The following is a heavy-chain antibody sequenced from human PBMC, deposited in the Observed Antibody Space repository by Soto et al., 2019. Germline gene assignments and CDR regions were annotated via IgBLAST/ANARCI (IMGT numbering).Heavy chain of an antibody. V-gene: IGHV1-18*01. CDR1: GYTFSSYG. CDR2: ISPYDDET. CDR3: ARGAYYDSSGSRNHHYYGMDV. D-gene: IGHD3-22*01. J-gene: IGHJ6*02. Sequence: QAQLVQSGPEVKKPGASVKVSCKASGYTFSSYGISWVRQAPGQGLEWLGWISPYDDETRDAQNLQGRVGMTTDTSTRTVYMDLRSLRSDDTAIYYCARGAYYDSSGSRNHHYYGMDVWGQGTTVTVS.